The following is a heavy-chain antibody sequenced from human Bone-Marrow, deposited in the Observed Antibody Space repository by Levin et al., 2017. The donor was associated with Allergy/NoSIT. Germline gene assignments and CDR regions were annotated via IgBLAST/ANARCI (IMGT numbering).Heavy chain of an antibody. D-gene: IGHD3-10*01. CDR1: GGSISSAGDF. Sequence: PSETLSLTCTVSGGSISSAGDFWTWIRQHPGKGPEWIGYIYSSGSASYNPSLKSRVSISLDTSENQFSLDLRSVTAADTAVYYCARLGMTRGGRDYYGMDVWGQGTTVIVSS. CDR2: IYSSGSA. CDR3: ARLGMTRGGRDYYGMDV. J-gene: IGHJ6*02. V-gene: IGHV4-31*03.